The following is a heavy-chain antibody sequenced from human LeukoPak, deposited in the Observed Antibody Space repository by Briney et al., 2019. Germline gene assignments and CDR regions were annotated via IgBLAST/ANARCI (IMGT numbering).Heavy chain of an antibody. J-gene: IGHJ5*01. V-gene: IGHV1-69*04. Sequence: GASVKVSCKASGGTFSSDAVTWVRQAPGQGLEWKGRILPILGVTKYAEKFQGRVRMTADTTTNTAYMDLSSLTSDDTAVYYCARVPGRAVAGRGGWFDIWGQGTLVTVSS. CDR2: ILPILGVT. CDR3: ARVPGRAVAGRGGWFDI. D-gene: IGHD6-19*01. CDR1: GGTFSSDA.